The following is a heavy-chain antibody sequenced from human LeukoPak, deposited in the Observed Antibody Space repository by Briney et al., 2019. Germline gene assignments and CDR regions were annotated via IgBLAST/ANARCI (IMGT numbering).Heavy chain of an antibody. Sequence: GSLRLSCAASGFTFSSYAMSWVRQAPGKGLEWIASIYYSGSTYYNPSLKSRVTISVDTSKNQFSLKLSSVTAADAAVYYCARRPFYYMDVWGKGTTVTVSS. J-gene: IGHJ6*03. CDR3: ARRPFYYMDV. CDR1: GFTFSSYA. CDR2: IYYSGST. V-gene: IGHV4-39*01.